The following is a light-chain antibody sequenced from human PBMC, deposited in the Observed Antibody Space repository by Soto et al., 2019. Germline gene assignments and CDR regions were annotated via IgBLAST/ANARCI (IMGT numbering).Light chain of an antibody. V-gene: IGLV2-14*01. CDR3: SSYTDSSNDV. J-gene: IGLJ1*01. CDR2: QVT. Sequence: QSALTQPASVSGSPGQSITISCTGTSSDLAIYNYVSWYQQQPGKAPKLMIYQVTNRPSGVSNRFSGSRSGNTASLTISGLQVEDDADYYCSSYTDSSNDVFATGTKVT. CDR1: SSDLAIYNY.